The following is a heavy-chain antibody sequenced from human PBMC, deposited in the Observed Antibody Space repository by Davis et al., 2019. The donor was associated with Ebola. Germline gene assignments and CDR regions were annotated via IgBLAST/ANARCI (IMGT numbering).Heavy chain of an antibody. CDR3: ARIPSYGSGSSGAFDI. J-gene: IGHJ3*02. D-gene: IGHD3-10*01. Sequence: SGPPLVKPTQTLTLTCTFSGFSLSTTGMCVSWIRQPPGKALECLARIDWDDDKHYSTSLKTRLTISKDTSKNQVVLTMTNMDPVDTATYYCARIPSYGSGSSGAFDIWGQGTMVTVSS. V-gene: IGHV2-70*11. CDR1: GFSLSTTGMC. CDR2: IDWDDDK.